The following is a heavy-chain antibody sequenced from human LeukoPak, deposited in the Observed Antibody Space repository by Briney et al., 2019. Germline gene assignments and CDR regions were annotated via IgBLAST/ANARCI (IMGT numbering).Heavy chain of an antibody. CDR3: ATSPDIVVISGY. D-gene: IGHD3-22*01. Sequence: ASVKVSCKASGYTFTSYYMHWVRQAPGQGLEWMGIISPSGASTSYAQKFQGRVTMTRDTSTSTVYMELSSLRFQDTAVYYCATSPDIVVISGYWGQGTQVTVSS. CDR1: GYTFTSYY. CDR2: ISPSGAST. J-gene: IGHJ4*02. V-gene: IGHV1-46*01.